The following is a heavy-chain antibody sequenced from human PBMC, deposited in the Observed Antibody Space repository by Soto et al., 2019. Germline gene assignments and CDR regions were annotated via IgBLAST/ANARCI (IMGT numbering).Heavy chain of an antibody. CDR1: GFTFSSDW. CDR3: TVGHYGV. J-gene: IGHJ4*02. D-gene: IGHD4-17*01. CDR2: ISYDGSTT. Sequence: PGGSLRLSCAASGFTFSSDWMRWVRQAPGKGLVWVAVISYDGSTTYYADSVKGRFTISRDNSKNTLYVQMNSLKTEDTALYYCTVGHYGVWGQGTLVTVSS. V-gene: IGHV3-30-3*01.